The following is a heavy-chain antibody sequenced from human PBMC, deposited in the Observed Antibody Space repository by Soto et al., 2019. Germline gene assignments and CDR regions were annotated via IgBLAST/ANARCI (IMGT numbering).Heavy chain of an antibody. CDR2: INPNSGGT. D-gene: IGHD5-12*01. V-gene: IGHV1-2*04. J-gene: IGHJ4*02. CDR1: GYTFTGYY. CDR3: ARAKDGSGGLDFDY. Sequence: ASVKVSCEASGYTFTGYYMHWVRQAPGQGLEWMGWINPNSGGTNYAQKFQGWVTMTRDTSISTAYMELSRLRSDDTAVYYCARAKDGSGGLDFDYWGQGTLVTVSS.